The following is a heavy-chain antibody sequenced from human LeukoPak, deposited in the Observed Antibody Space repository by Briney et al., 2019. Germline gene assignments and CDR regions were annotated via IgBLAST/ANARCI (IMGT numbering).Heavy chain of an antibody. CDR1: GYTLTELS. CDR2: FDPEDGET. CDR3: ATDRRFGELLSVASQKYYYYGMDV. V-gene: IGHV1-24*01. D-gene: IGHD3-10*01. J-gene: IGHJ6*02. Sequence: ASVKVSCKVSGYTLTELSMHWVRQAPGKGLEWMGGFDPEDGETIYAQKFQGRVTMTEDTSTDTAYMELSSLRSEDTAVYYCATDRRFGELLSVASQKYYYYGMDVWGQGTTVTVSS.